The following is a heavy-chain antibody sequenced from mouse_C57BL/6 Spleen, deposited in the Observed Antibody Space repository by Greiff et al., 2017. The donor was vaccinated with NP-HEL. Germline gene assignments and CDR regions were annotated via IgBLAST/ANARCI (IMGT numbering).Heavy chain of an antibody. CDR3: ASSYDGYYGYAMDY. CDR2: INPNNGGT. Sequence: EVQLQQSGPELVKPGASVKISCKASGYTFTDYYMNWVKQSHGKSLEWIGDINPNNGGTSYNQKFKGKATLTVDKSSSTAYMELRSLTSEDSAVYYCASSYDGYYGYAMDYWGQGTSVTVSS. CDR1: GYTFTDYY. V-gene: IGHV1-26*01. J-gene: IGHJ4*01. D-gene: IGHD2-3*01.